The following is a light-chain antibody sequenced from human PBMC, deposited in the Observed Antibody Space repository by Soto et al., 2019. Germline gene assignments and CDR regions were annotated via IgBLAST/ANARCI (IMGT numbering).Light chain of an antibody. Sequence: EIVLTQSPGTLSLSPGERATLSCRASQSVSSNYLAWYQQKPGQAPRLLIYGASRRATGIPDRFSGSGSGTDFTLTINNLRPEDFAVYYCQQYRGWPRTFGQGTKVDIK. CDR1: QSVSSNY. CDR3: QQYRGWPRT. CDR2: GAS. V-gene: IGKV3-20*01. J-gene: IGKJ1*01.